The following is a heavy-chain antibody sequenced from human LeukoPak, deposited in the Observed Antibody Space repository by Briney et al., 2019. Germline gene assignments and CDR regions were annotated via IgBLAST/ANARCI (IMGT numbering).Heavy chain of an antibody. CDR1: GGSISSYY. CDR2: IYYSGST. D-gene: IGHD4-17*01. CDR3: ARNRYGDYAYYFDY. J-gene: IGHJ4*02. Sequence: SETLSLTCTVSGGSISSYYWSWIRQPPGKGLEWIGYIYYSGSTNYNPSLKSRVTISVGTSKNQFSLKLSSVTAADTAVYYCARNRYGDYAYYFDYWGQGTLVTVSS. V-gene: IGHV4-59*01.